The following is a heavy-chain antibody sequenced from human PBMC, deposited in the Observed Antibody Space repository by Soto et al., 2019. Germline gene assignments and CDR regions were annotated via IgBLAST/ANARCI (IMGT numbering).Heavy chain of an antibody. V-gene: IGHV4-4*02. Sequence: SETLSLTCAVSSGSISSSNWWSWVRQPPGKGLEWIGEIYHSGSTNYNPSLKSRVTISVDTSKNQFSLKLSSVTAADTAVYYCAGGYCTNGVCPALFDYWGQGTLVTVSS. J-gene: IGHJ4*02. D-gene: IGHD2-8*01. CDR3: AGGYCTNGVCPALFDY. CDR1: SGSISSSNW. CDR2: IYHSGST.